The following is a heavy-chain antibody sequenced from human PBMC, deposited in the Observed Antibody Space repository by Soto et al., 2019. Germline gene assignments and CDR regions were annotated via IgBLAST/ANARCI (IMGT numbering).Heavy chain of an antibody. V-gene: IGHV1-18*04. J-gene: IGHJ5*02. CDR2: IRPDNGDT. Sequence: QLQLVQSGAEVERPGASVRVSCKAYGYAFSKYGISWIRQAPGQGLEWMGWIRPDNGDTNYAQTFQGRVTITTDTSSNTADRDLRSLTSDDTALYSCATSYDSGFDPWGQGTLVSVSS. CDR1: GYAFSKYG. D-gene: IGHD5-12*01. CDR3: ATSYDSGFDP.